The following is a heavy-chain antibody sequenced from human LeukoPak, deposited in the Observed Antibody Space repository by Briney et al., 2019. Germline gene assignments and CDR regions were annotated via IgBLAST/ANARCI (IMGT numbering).Heavy chain of an antibody. Sequence: PGGSLRPSCAASGFTFSSYAMHWVRRAPGKGLEWVAVISYDGSNKYYADSVKGRFTISRDNSKNTLYLQMNSLRAEDTAVYYCAGPSGSLWYYGMDVWGQGTTVTVSS. D-gene: IGHD1-26*01. J-gene: IGHJ6*02. CDR1: GFTFSSYA. CDR3: AGPSGSLWYYGMDV. V-gene: IGHV3-30-3*01. CDR2: ISYDGSNK.